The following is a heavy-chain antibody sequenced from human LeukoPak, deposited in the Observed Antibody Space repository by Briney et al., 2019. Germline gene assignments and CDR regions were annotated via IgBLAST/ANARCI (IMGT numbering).Heavy chain of an antibody. J-gene: IGHJ5*02. CDR2: INHSGST. CDR3: ARVDFWSGYSTFINWFDP. D-gene: IGHD3-3*01. Sequence: SETLSLTCAVYGGSFSGYYWSWIRQPPGKGLEWIGEINHSGSTNYDPSLKSRVTISVDTSKNQFSLKLSSVTAADTAVYYCARVDFWSGYSTFINWFDPRGQGTLVTVSS. CDR1: GGSFSGYY. V-gene: IGHV4-34*01.